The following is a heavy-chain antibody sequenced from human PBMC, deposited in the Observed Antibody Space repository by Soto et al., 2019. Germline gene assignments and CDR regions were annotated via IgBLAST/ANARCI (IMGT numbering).Heavy chain of an antibody. Sequence: QVQLQESGPGLVKPSETLSLTCTVSGGSISSYYWSWIRQPPGKGLEWIGYIYYSGSTNYNPSLKSRVTISVDTSKNQFSLKLSSVTAADTAVYYCARDRRGGTTVTSYYYGMDVWGQGTTVTVSS. D-gene: IGHD4-17*01. J-gene: IGHJ6*02. CDR3: ARDRRGGTTVTSYYYGMDV. V-gene: IGHV4-59*01. CDR2: IYYSGST. CDR1: GGSISSYY.